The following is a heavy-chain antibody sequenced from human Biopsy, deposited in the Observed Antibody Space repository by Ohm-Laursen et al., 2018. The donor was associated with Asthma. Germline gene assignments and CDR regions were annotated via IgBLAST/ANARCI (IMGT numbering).Heavy chain of an antibody. CDR1: GASIKTDDHY. Sequence: SQTLSLTCTVSGASIKTDDHYWSWLRQAPGKGLEWFGFIHYSGSTSYNASLKGGVTISVDTSKNQFSLKLSSVTAADPAVYYCARASVAASSNWFDPWGQGTLVTVSS. CDR2: IHYSGST. J-gene: IGHJ5*02. V-gene: IGHV4-30-4*01. D-gene: IGHD6-19*01. CDR3: ARASVAASSNWFDP.